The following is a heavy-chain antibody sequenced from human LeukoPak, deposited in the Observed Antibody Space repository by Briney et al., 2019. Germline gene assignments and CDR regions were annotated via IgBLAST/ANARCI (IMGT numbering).Heavy chain of an antibody. J-gene: IGHJ4*02. V-gene: IGHV3-23*01. CDR1: GFTFSSYA. CDR2: IIGSGGST. Sequence: PGGSLRLSCAASGFTFSSYAMSWVRQAPGKGLEWVSAIIGSGGSTYYAGSVKGRFTISRDNSKNTLYLQMNSLRDEDTAVYYCGKYAGELRRFDYWGQGTLVTVSS. D-gene: IGHD1-7*01. CDR3: GKYAGELRRFDY.